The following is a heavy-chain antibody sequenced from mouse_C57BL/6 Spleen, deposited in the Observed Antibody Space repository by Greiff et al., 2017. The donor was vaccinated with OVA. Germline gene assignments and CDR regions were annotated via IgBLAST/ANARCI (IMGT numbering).Heavy chain of an antibody. CDR1: GFTFSDYG. CDR2: ISSGSSTI. J-gene: IGHJ2*01. V-gene: IGHV5-17*01. CDR3: ARDDWGYFDY. D-gene: IGHD2-4*01. Sequence: DVHLVESGGGLVKPGGSLKLSCAASGFTFSDYGMHWVRQAPEKGLEWVAYISSGSSTIYYADTVKGRFTISRDNAKNTLFLQMTSLRSEDTAMYYCARDDWGYFDYWGQGTTLTVSS.